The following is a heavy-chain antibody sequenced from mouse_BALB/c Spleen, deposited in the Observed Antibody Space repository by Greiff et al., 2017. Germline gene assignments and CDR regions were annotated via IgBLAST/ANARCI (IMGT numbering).Heavy chain of an antibody. CDR2: INPSSGYT. Sequence: QVQLQQSAAELARPGASVKMSCKASGYTFTSYTMHWVKQRPGQGLEWIGYINPSSGYTEYNQKFKEKTTLTADKSSSTAYMQLSSLTSEDSAVYYCARGDGDYAMDYWGQGTSVTVSS. J-gene: IGHJ4*01. D-gene: IGHD3-3*01. CDR1: GYTFTSYT. CDR3: ARGDGDYAMDY. V-gene: IGHV1-4*02.